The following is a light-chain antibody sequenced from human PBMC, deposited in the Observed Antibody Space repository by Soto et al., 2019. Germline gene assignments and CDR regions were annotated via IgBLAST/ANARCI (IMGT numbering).Light chain of an antibody. Sequence: DIPMTQSPSSLSASVGDRVTITCRASQSISSYLNWYQQKPGKAPKLLIYAASSLQSGVPSSFSVSGSGTDFTLTISSLQPEDFATYYCQQSYSTPPTFGGGTKVEI. CDR3: QQSYSTPPT. V-gene: IGKV1-39*01. J-gene: IGKJ4*01. CDR1: QSISSY. CDR2: AAS.